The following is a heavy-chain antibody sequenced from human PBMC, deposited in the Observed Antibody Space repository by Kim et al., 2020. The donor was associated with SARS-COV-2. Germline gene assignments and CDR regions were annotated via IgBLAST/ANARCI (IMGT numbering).Heavy chain of an antibody. CDR3: AKGPPLSVSLITMVRGVIRAGPWYYFDY. J-gene: IGHJ4*02. D-gene: IGHD3-10*01. V-gene: IGHV3-23*01. CDR1: GFTFSSYA. Sequence: GGSLRLSCAASGFTFSSYAMSWVRQAPGKGVEWVSAISGSGGSTYYADSVKGRFTISRDNSKNTLYLQMNSLRAEDTAVYYCAKGPPLSVSLITMVRGVIRAGPWYYFDYWGQGTLVTVSS. CDR2: ISGSGGST.